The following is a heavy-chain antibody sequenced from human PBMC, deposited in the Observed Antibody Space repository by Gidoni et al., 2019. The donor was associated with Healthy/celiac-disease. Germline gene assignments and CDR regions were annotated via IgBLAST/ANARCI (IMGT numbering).Heavy chain of an antibody. Sequence: EVQLLESVGGLLQPARSLRLSCAASGFTVDEYAMHWVRQAPGKGLEWVSGISWNSGIIGYADSVKGRFTISRDNAKNSLYLQMNSLRAEDTALYYCAKDMTSSIAALFDYWGQGTLVTVSS. CDR2: ISWNSGII. CDR1: GFTVDEYA. CDR3: AKDMTSSIAALFDY. J-gene: IGHJ4*02. D-gene: IGHD6-6*01. V-gene: IGHV3-9*01.